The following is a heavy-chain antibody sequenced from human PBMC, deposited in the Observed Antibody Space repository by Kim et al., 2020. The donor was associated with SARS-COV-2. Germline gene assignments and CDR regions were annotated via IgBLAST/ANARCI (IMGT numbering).Heavy chain of an antibody. CDR2: IIPIFGTA. D-gene: IGHD6-6*01. J-gene: IGHJ6*02. V-gene: IGHV1-69*13. Sequence: SVKVSCKASGGTFSSYAISWVRQAPGQGLEWMGGIIPIFGTANYAQKFQGRVTITADESTSTAYMELSSLRSEDTAVYYCARGVDGLAARPFGYYYGMDVWGQGTTVTVSS. CDR3: ARGVDGLAARPFGYYYGMDV. CDR1: GGTFSSYA.